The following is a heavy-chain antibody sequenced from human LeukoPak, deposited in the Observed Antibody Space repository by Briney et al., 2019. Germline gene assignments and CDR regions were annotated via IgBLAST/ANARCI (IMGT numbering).Heavy chain of an antibody. CDR3: ARQLAVAGRIPGPFDI. D-gene: IGHD6-19*01. CDR1: GYTFTGYY. Sequence: ASVKVSCNASGYTFTGYYMHWGRHPPGQGLERKGWINPNSGGTNYAQKFQGRVTMTRDTSISTAYMELSRLRSDHTAVYYCARQLAVAGRIPGPFDIWGQGTMVTVSS. CDR2: INPNSGGT. V-gene: IGHV1-2*02. J-gene: IGHJ3*02.